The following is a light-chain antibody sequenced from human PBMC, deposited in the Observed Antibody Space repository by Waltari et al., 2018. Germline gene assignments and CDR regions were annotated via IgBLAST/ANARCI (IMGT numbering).Light chain of an antibody. CDR1: VLAKKY. Sequence: SYELTQPSSVSVSPGQTARITCSGDVLAKKYARWVQQKPGQAPVVGIYKDRERPSGIPERVCGSRSGTTVTLNISGAQVEDEGDYYCYSATDNYRVFGGGTKLTVL. J-gene: IGLJ3*02. V-gene: IGLV3-27*01. CDR3: YSATDNYRV. CDR2: KDR.